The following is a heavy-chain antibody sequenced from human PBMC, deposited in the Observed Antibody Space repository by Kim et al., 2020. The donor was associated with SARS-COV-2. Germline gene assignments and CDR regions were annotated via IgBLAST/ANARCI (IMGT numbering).Heavy chain of an antibody. J-gene: IGHJ5*02. D-gene: IGHD3-10*01. V-gene: IGHV3-15*06. Sequence: DGGSATYAAPVKDRFTISRDDSKNTLYLQMDRLKTEDTAVFYCTTWSGSSWGQGTLVTVSS. CDR2: DGGSA. CDR3: TTWSGSS.